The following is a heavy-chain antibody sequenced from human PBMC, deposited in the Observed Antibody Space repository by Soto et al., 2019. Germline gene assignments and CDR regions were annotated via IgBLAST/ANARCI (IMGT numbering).Heavy chain of an antibody. Sequence: GASVKVSCKASGYTFTSYGISWVRQAPGQGLEWMGWISAYNGNTNYAQKLQGRVTVTTDTSTSTAYMELRSLRSDDTAVYYCARDLKPYYYYYGMDVWGQGTTVTVSS. CDR3: ARDLKPYYYYYGMDV. CDR2: ISAYNGNT. CDR1: GYTFTSYG. V-gene: IGHV1-18*04. J-gene: IGHJ6*02.